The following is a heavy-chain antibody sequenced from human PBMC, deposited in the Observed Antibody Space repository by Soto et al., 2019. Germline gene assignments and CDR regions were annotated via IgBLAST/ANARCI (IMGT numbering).Heavy chain of an antibody. CDR3: ARVVGYWFDP. V-gene: IGHV1-3*01. CDR1: GYTFTSYA. Sequence: QVQLVQSGAEVKKPGASVKVSCKASGYTFTSYAMHWVRQAPGQRLEWMGWINAGNGNTKYSQKFQGRVTITRDTSASTAYLELSSLRSEETAVYYSARVVGYWFDPWGQGTMVTVSS. CDR2: INAGNGNT. D-gene: IGHD3-10*01. J-gene: IGHJ5*02.